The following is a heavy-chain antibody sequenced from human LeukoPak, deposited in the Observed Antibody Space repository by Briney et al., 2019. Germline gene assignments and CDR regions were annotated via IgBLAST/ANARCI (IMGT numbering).Heavy chain of an antibody. CDR2: INPNSGGT. D-gene: IGHD3-9*01. CDR1: GYTFTGYY. V-gene: IGHV1-2*02. J-gene: IGHJ4*02. CDR3: ARGVLRYFDGGDY. Sequence: ASVKVSCKASGYTFTGYYMHWVRQAPGQGLEWMRWINPNSGGTNYAQKFQGRVTMTRDTSISTAYMELSRLRSDDTAVYYCARGVLRYFDGGDYWGQGTLVTVSS.